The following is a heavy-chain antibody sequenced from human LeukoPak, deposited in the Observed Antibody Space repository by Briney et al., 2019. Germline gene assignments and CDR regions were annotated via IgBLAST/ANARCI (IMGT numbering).Heavy chain of an antibody. V-gene: IGHV1-2*06. CDR1: GYTFTGYY. D-gene: IGHD3-10*01. Sequence: ASVKVSCKASGYTFTGYYMHWVRQAPGQGLEWMGRINPNSGGTNYAQKFQGRVTVTRDTSISTAYMELSRLRSDDTAVYYCARDGITMVRGVIAPRFDPWGQGTLVTVSS. CDR3: ARDGITMVRGVIAPRFDP. CDR2: INPNSGGT. J-gene: IGHJ5*02.